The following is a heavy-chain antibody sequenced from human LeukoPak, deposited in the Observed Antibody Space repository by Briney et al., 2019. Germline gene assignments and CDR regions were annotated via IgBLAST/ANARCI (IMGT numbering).Heavy chain of an antibody. CDR1: GGSINSYY. CDR2: ISTAGST. CDR3: AREYSSSSGRTFDY. V-gene: IGHV4-4*07. Sequence: SETLSLTCTVSGGSINSYYWNWIRQPAGKGLEWIGRISTAGSTNYNPSLKSRLAMSVDTSKNQFSLRLSSVSAADTAVYYCAREYSSSSGRTFDYWGQGTLVTVSS. J-gene: IGHJ4*02. D-gene: IGHD6-6*01.